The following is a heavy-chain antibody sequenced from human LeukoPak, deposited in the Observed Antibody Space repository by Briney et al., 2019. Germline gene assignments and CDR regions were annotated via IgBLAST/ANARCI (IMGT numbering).Heavy chain of an antibody. CDR2: IYSGGST. J-gene: IGHJ3*02. V-gene: IGHV3-66*01. Sequence: PGGSLRLSCAAFGFTVSSNYMSWVRQAPGKGLEWVSVIYSGGSTYYADSVKGRFIISRDNSENTLYLQMNSLRAEDTAVYYCASGSYYNDAFDIWGQGTMVTVSS. CDR3: ASGSYYNDAFDI. D-gene: IGHD3-10*01. CDR1: GFTVSSNY.